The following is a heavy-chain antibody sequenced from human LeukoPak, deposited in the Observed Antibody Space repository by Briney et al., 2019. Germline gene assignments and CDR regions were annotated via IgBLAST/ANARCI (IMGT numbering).Heavy chain of an antibody. CDR2: INSDGSST. Sequence: GGSLRLSCEASGLTFRSYWMHWVRQAPGKGLVWVSRINSDGSSTSYADFVKGRFTISRDNAKNTLYPQMNSLRAGNTAVYYFSRGDPQSSQNYYLYGMDVWGGGTKVTVRS. V-gene: IGHV3-74*01. J-gene: IGHJ6*01. CDR1: GLTFRSYW. CDR3: SRGDPQSSQNYYLYGMDV. D-gene: IGHD6-19*01.